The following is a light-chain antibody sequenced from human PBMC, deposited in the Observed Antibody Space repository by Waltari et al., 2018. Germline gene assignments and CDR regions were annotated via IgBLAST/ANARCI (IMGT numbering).Light chain of an antibody. CDR2: GKN. CDR3: TSRDISGDVV. V-gene: IGLV3-19*01. J-gene: IGLJ3*02. CDR1: SLRIYY. Sequence: SSELTQDPAVSVALGQTVRITFPGDSLRIYYGSWRRPKPGQAPELVIYGKNNRPSGIPDRFSASSSGNTASLTITGAQAEDEADYYCTSRDISGDVVFGGGTKLTVL.